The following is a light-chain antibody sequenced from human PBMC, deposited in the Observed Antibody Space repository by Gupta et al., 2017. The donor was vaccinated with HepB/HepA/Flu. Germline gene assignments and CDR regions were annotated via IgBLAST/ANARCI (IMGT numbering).Light chain of an antibody. Sequence: SLLPPPPSASGPPGPRVTISCSGSSSNIGSNPVNWYQQLPGTAPKLLIYTSNHRPSGVPERFSGSKSGTSASLAISGLQADDDADYYCAAGDDSRNGSVFGTGTKVAVL. J-gene: IGLJ1*01. CDR2: TSN. CDR1: SSNIGSNP. V-gene: IGLV1-44*01. CDR3: AAGDDSRNGSV.